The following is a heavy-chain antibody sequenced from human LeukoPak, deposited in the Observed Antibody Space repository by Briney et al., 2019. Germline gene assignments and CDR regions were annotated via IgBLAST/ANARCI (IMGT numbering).Heavy chain of an antibody. CDR1: GFTFSSNA. J-gene: IGHJ4*02. CDR3: AKDAPYVEMATMVKAYYFDY. Sequence: PGGSLRLSCAASGFTFSSNAMSWVRQAPGKGLEWVSAISGSGGSTYYADSVKGRFTISRDNSKNTLYLQMNSLRAEDTAVYYCAKDAPYVEMATMVKAYYFDYWGQGTLVTVSS. V-gene: IGHV3-23*01. D-gene: IGHD3-10*01. CDR2: ISGSGGST.